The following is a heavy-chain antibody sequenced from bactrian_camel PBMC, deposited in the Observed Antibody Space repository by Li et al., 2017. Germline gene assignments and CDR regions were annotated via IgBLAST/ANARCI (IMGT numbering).Heavy chain of an antibody. CDR1: GFTFSYYG. V-gene: IGHV3S40*01. CDR3: AAERTPHCKAAFQGLGLILAFTS. J-gene: IGHJ6*01. D-gene: IGHD3*01. CDR2: IRISGST. Sequence: DVQLVESGGGSVQAGGSLRLSCATSGFTFSYYGMNWVRQAPGKGLEWVSTIRISGSTYYADSVKGRFAISRDNAKNTHYLQLNSLKPDDTALYYCAAERTPHCKAAFQGLGLILAFTSGGQGTQVTVS.